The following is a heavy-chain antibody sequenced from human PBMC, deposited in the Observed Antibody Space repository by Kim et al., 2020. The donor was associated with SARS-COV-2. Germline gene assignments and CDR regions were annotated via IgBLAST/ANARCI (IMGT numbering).Heavy chain of an antibody. D-gene: IGHD6-13*01. V-gene: IGHV3-30-3*01. J-gene: IGHJ6*02. CDR2: ISSEGSNK. Sequence: GGSLRLSCAASGFTFSTYSMHWVRQAPGKGLEWVALISSEGSNKYYADSVKGRFTISRDNSKNTLYLKMNSLRAEDTAVYYCARSISSSDSWISYYYYALDVWGQGTTVTVSS. CDR3: ARSISSSDSWISYYYYALDV. CDR1: GFTFSTYS.